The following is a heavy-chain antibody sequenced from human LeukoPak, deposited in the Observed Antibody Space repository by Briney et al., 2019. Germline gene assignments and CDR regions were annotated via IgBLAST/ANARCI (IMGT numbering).Heavy chain of an antibody. V-gene: IGHV3-74*01. J-gene: IGHJ4*02. CDR1: GITLSSYW. CDR2: IYNGGSST. D-gene: IGHD3-22*01. Sequence: PGGSLTLSCAASGITLSSYWMHWVRQVPGKGLVWVSRIYNGGSSTSYADSVKGRFTISRDSAKTTLYLQMNSLSVENTAIYYCVRGPNSGYGRFDYWGQGNLVTVSS. CDR3: VRGPNSGYGRFDY.